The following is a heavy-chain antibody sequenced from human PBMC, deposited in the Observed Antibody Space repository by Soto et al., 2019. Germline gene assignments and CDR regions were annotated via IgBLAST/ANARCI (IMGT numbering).Heavy chain of an antibody. CDR1: GGSISSGGYY. CDR3: AREAAAIRNWFDP. J-gene: IGHJ5*02. CDR2: IYYSGST. Sequence: SETLSLTCTVSGGSISSGGYYWSWIRQHPGKGLEWIGYIYYSGSTYYNPSLKSRVTISVDTSKNQFSLKLSSVTAADTAVYYCAREAAAIRNWFDPWGQGTLVTVSS. D-gene: IGHD2-2*01. V-gene: IGHV4-31*03.